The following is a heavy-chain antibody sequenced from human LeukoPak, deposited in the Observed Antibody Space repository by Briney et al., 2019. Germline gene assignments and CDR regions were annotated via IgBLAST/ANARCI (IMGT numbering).Heavy chain of an antibody. CDR1: GGSISSSNW. V-gene: IGHV4-4*02. D-gene: IGHD3-22*01. CDR2: IYHSGST. Sequence: SGTLSLTCAVSGGSISSSNWWSWVRQPPGKGLEWIGEIYHSGSTNYNPSLKSRVTISVDKSKNQFSLKLSSVTAADTAVYYCARVAYYSDRSAFAFFDYWGRGTLVTVSS. J-gene: IGHJ4*02. CDR3: ARVAYYSDRSAFAFFDY.